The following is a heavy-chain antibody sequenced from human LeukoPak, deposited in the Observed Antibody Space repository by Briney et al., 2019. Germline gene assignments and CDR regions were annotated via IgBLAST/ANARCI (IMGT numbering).Heavy chain of an antibody. V-gene: IGHV3-23*01. CDR1: GFTFSSYA. CDR2: ISGSGGST. CDR3: AKTSAGNRNYFEY. D-gene: IGHD1-14*01. J-gene: IGHJ4*02. Sequence: PGGSLRLSCAASGFTFSSYAMNWVRQAPGTGLEWVSGISGSGGSTYYADSVKGRFTISRDDSKNTLYLQMNSLRAEDTAVYYCAKTSAGNRNYFEYWGQGTLVTVSS.